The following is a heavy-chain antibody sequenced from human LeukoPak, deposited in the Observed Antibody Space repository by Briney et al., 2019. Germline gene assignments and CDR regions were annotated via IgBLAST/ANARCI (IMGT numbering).Heavy chain of an antibody. V-gene: IGHV3-23*01. CDR3: AKDGSSGTYFDY. CDR2: VSGSGGST. CDR1: GFTFSSCD. D-gene: IGHD1-26*01. Sequence: GGSLRLSCAASGFTFSSCDMSWVRQAPGKGLEWVSAVSGSGGSTYYADSVKGRFTISRDNSKNTVYLQMNSLRAEDTAVYYCAKDGSSGTYFDYWGQGTLVTVSS. J-gene: IGHJ4*02.